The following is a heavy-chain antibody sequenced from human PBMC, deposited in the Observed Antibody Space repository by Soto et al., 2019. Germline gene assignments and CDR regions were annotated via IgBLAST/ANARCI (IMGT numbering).Heavy chain of an antibody. CDR2: IYHSGST. D-gene: IGHD3-10*01. CDR3: ARDVPLHGSGSSYYGMDV. Sequence: SETLSLTCTVSGGSISSYYWSWSRQRQGKGLEWIGYIYHSGSTYYNPSLKSRVTISVDRSKNQFSLKLSSVTAADTAVYYCARDVPLHGSGSSYYGMDVWGQGTTVTVSS. CDR1: GGSISSYY. J-gene: IGHJ6*02. V-gene: IGHV4-59*12.